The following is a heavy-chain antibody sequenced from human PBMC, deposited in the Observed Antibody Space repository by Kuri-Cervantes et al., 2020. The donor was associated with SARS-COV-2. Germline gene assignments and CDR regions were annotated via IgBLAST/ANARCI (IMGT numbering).Heavy chain of an antibody. CDR3: ARPMSIAADDAFDI. V-gene: IGHV6-1*01. CDR1: GDSVSSNSAG. J-gene: IGHJ3*02. D-gene: IGHD6-13*01. CDR2: TYYRSKWYN. Sequence: SQTLSVTCSILGDSVSSNSAGWNWIRQSPSRGLEWLGRTYYRSKWYNDYAVSVKSRITINPDTSKNQFSLQLNAVTPEDTAVYYCARPMSIAADDAFDIWGQGTMVTVSS.